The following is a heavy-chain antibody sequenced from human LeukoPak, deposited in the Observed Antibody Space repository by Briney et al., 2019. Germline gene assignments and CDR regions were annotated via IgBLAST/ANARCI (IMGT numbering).Heavy chain of an antibody. CDR2: INSDGDNT. D-gene: IGHD3-16*01. CDR1: GFTLSNHW. J-gene: IGHJ4*02. V-gene: IGHV3-74*01. Sequence: PGGSLRLCCVASGFTLSNHWMHWVRQAPGKGLIRVSRINSDGDNTIYADSVKGRFTISRDNSKNTLYLQMNSLRVEDTAVYYCARDRMGGSTFDQWGQGTLVTVSS. CDR3: ARDRMGGSTFDQ.